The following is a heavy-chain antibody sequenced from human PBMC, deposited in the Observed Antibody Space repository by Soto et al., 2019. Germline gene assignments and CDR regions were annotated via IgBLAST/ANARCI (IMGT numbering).Heavy chain of an antibody. J-gene: IGHJ3*02. CDR1: GYPFTSYY. CDR2: INPSGGST. Sequence: XSVKGSCNAAGYPFTSYYMHWVRQAPGQGLEWMGIINPSGGSTSYAQKFQGRVTMTRDTSTSTVYMELSSLRSEDTAVYYCARDNIRIAASPDAFDIWGQGTMVTVSS. D-gene: IGHD6-25*01. CDR3: ARDNIRIAASPDAFDI. V-gene: IGHV1-46*01.